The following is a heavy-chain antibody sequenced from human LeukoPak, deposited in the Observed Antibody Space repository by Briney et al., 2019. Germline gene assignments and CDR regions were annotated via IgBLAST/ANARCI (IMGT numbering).Heavy chain of an antibody. CDR2: ISGSGAST. V-gene: IGHV3-23*01. D-gene: IGHD5-12*01. CDR1: GFTFSTYA. CDR3: AKAISEYGGYDHYFDS. J-gene: IGHJ4*02. Sequence: GGSLRLSCAASGFTFSTYAMGWVRQAPGKGPQWVSSISGSGASTYYADSVKGRFTISRDNSKNTLYLQMSSLRAEDTAAYYCAKAISEYGGYDHYFDSWGQGTLVTVSS.